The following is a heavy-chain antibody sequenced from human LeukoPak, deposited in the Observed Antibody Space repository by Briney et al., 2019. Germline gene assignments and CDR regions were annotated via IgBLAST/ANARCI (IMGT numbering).Heavy chain of an antibody. V-gene: IGHV4-39*07. J-gene: IGHJ3*02. CDR3: ARDTMVRGVSYAFDI. CDR2: IYYSGST. CDR1: GGSISSSSYY. D-gene: IGHD3-10*01. Sequence: SETLSLTCTVSGGSISSSSYYWGWIRQPPGKGLEWIGSIYYSGSTYYNPSLKSRVTISVDTSKNQFSLKLSSVTAADTAVYYCARDTMVRGVSYAFDIWGQGTMVTVSS.